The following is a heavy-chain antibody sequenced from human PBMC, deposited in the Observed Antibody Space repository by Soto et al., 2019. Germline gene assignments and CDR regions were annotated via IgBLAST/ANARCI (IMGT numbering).Heavy chain of an antibody. CDR1: GYTFTSYD. Sequence: QVQLVQSGAEVKKPGASVKVSCKASGYTFTSYDINWVRQATGQGLEWMGWMNPNSGNTGYAQKFQGRVTMTRHTSRSIAYMELSSLRPESTAVYYCARGRDGYDIVTGYPYYYGMDVWGQGTTVTVSS. CDR2: MNPNSGNT. V-gene: IGHV1-8*01. D-gene: IGHD3-9*01. CDR3: ARGRDGYDIVTGYPYYYGMDV. J-gene: IGHJ6*01.